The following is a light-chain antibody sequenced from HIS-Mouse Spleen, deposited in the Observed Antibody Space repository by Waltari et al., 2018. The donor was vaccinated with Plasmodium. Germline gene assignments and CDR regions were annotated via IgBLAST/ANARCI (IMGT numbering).Light chain of an antibody. CDR1: SSNIGNNY. CDR2: DNN. V-gene: IGLV1-51*01. Sequence: QSVLTQPPSVSAAPGQTVTISGSGSSSNIGNNYLSWYQQLPGTAPKLLIYDNNNRPSGIPDRFSGSKSGTSATLGITGLQTGDEADYYCGTWDSSLSAGVVFGGGTKLTVL. J-gene: IGLJ2*01. CDR3: GTWDSSLSAGVV.